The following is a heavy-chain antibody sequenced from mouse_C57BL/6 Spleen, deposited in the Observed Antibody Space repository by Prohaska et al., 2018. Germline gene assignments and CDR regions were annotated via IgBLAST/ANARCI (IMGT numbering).Heavy chain of an antibody. J-gene: IGHJ2*01. D-gene: IGHD1-3*01. V-gene: IGHV6-3*01. Sequence: EVKLEESGGGLVQPGGSMKLSCVASGFTFSHYWMNWVRQSPEKGLEWVTQIRLKSDNYATHYAESVKGRFTISRDDSKSRVYLQMNNLRAEDTGIYYCTAPAGSSDYWGQGTTLTVSS. CDR3: TAPAGSSDY. CDR2: IRLKSDNYAT. CDR1: GFTFSHYW.